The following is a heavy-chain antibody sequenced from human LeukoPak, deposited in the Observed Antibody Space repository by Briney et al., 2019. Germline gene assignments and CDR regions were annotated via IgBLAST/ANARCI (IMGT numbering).Heavy chain of an antibody. Sequence: ASVKVSCKASGYTFTGYYMHWVRQAPGQGLEWMGWINPNSGGTNYAQKFQGRVTMTRDTSISTAYMELSGLRSDDTAVYYCAREWDLGGNAQIDYWGQGTLVTVSS. D-gene: IGHD4-23*01. CDR1: GYTFTGYY. V-gene: IGHV1-2*02. CDR2: INPNSGGT. J-gene: IGHJ4*02. CDR3: AREWDLGGNAQIDY.